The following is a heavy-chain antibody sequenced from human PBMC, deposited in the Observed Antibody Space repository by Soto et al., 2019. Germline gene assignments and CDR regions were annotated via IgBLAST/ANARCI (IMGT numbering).Heavy chain of an antibody. J-gene: IGHJ4*02. V-gene: IGHV4-59*01. CDR1: GGSISSYY. CDR3: ARDRYYYGSGSHRLDY. Sequence: SETLSLTCTVSGGSISSYYWSWIRQPPGKGLEWIGYIYYSGSTNYNPSLKSRVTISVDTSKNQFSLKLSSVTASDTAVYYCARDRYYYGSGSHRLDYWGQGTLVTVS. D-gene: IGHD3-10*01. CDR2: IYYSGST.